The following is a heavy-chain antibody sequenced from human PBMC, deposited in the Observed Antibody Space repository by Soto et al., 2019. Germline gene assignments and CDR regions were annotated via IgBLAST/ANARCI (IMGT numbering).Heavy chain of an antibody. Sequence: GGSLRLSCAASGFTLSNYAMSWVRQAPGKGLEWVSTFSGTGGYTYYTDSVKGRFTISRDNTQNSLFLQMSRLGPEDTATYYCVREDGVVGVSSAFDSWGQGTLVTVSS. D-gene: IGHD1-26*01. V-gene: IGHV3-23*01. J-gene: IGHJ4*02. CDR3: VREDGVVGVSSAFDS. CDR1: GFTLSNYA. CDR2: FSGTGGYT.